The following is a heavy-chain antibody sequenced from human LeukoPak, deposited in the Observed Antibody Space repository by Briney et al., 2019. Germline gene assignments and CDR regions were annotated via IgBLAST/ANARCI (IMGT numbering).Heavy chain of an antibody. V-gene: IGHV4-34*01. CDR2: IYYSGST. D-gene: IGHD3-22*01. CDR3: ARRGMYYYDSSGWRY. Sequence: SETLSLTCAVYGGSFSGYYWSWIRQPPGKGLEWIGSIYYSGSTYYNPSLKSRVTISVDTSKNQFSLKLSSVTAADTAVYYCARRGMYYYDSSGWRYWGQGTLVTVSS. CDR1: GGSFSGYY. J-gene: IGHJ4*02.